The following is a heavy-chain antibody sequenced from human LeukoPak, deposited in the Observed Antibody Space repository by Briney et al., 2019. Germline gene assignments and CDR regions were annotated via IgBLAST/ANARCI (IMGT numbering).Heavy chain of an antibody. J-gene: IGHJ4*01. CDR1: GFTFSSYW. CDR3: ARPRLIGEVLDY. CDR2: INSDGSST. V-gene: IGHV3-74*01. Sequence: GALRLSCAASGFTFSSYWMHWVRQAPGKGLVWVSRINSDGSSTSYADSVKGRFTISRDNAKNTLYLQMDSLRDEDTAVYYCARPRLIGEVLDYWGQGTLVTVSS. D-gene: IGHD3-10*01.